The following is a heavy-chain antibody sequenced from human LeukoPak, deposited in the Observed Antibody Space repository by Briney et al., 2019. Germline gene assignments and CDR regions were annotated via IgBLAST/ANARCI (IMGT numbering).Heavy chain of an antibody. CDR3: AREGGRGRAFDM. CDR1: GFTFRSYD. J-gene: IGHJ3*02. D-gene: IGHD1-26*01. V-gene: IGHV3-13*01. CDR2: IGTSDDT. Sequence: GGSLRLSCAASGFTFRSYDMHWVRQATGKGLEWVSAIGTSDDTYYPDSVKGRFTISREDAKNSLYLQMNSLRAGDTAVYHCAREGGRGRAFDMWGQGTMVTVSS.